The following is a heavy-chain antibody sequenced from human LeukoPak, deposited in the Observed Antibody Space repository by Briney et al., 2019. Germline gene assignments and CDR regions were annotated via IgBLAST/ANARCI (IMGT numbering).Heavy chain of an antibody. V-gene: IGHV3-23*01. J-gene: IGHJ4*02. CDR1: GFTFSSYG. CDR3: AKKRSSGGATQFDY. Sequence: PGGSLRLSCVASGFTFSSYGMSWVRQAPGKGLEGVSSTSGSGDDTYYADSVKGRFTLSRDNSKNTLHLQMNSLRADDTAVYYCAKKRSSGGATQFDYWGQGTLVTVSS. D-gene: IGHD2-15*01. CDR2: TSGSGDDT.